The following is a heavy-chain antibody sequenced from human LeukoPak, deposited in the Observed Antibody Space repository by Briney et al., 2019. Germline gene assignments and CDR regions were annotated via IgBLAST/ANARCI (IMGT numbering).Heavy chain of an antibody. CDR2: INPNSGGT. J-gene: IGHJ3*02. CDR3: ARDRGGGSYLGAFDI. CDR1: GYTFIGYY. Sequence: GASVKVPCKASGYTFIGYYMHWVGQAPGQGLEWMGWINPNSGGTNYAQKFPGRVTMTRDTSISTAYMELSRLRCDDTAVYYCARDRGGGSYLGAFDIWGQGTMVTVSS. V-gene: IGHV1-2*02. D-gene: IGHD1-26*01.